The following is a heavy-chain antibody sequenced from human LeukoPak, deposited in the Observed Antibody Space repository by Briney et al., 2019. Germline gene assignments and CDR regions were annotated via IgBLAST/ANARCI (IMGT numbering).Heavy chain of an antibody. Sequence: GSLRLSCAASGFTFSSYAMHWVRQAPGKGLEWVAVISYDGSNKYYADSVKGRFTISRGNSKNTLYLQMNSLRAEDTAVYYCARGGLRYFDWLYYFDYWGQGTLVTVSS. CDR3: ARGGLRYFDWLYYFDY. CDR2: ISYDGSNK. D-gene: IGHD3-9*01. V-gene: IGHV3-30*04. J-gene: IGHJ4*02. CDR1: GFTFSSYA.